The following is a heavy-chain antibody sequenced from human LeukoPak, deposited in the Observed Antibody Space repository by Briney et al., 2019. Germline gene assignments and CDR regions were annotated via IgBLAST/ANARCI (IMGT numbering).Heavy chain of an antibody. J-gene: IGHJ4*02. CDR1: GYNFTTYW. V-gene: IGHV5-51*01. Sequence: GESLKISCKGSGYNFTTYWIGWVRQMPGAGLEWMGIIYPGDSDTRYSPSFQGQVTISVDKSVSTAFLQWSSVKASDTAIYYCARQRGSGRFDYWGQGTLVTVSS. CDR3: ARQRGSGRFDY. CDR2: IYPGDSDT. D-gene: IGHD3-10*01.